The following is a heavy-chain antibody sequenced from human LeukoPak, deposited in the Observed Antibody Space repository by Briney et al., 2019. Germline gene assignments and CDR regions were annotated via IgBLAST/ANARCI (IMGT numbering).Heavy chain of an antibody. CDR2: INPTGGST. D-gene: IGHD7-27*01. CDR1: GYTFTGYY. J-gene: IGHJ6*03. CDR3: ARSGDHYYYYMDV. Sequence: GASVKVSCKASGYTFTGYYMHWVRQAPGQGLEWMGLINPTGGSTGYAQKFQGRVTITRNTSISTAYMELSSLRSEDTAVYYCARSGDHYYYYMDVWGKGTTVTVSS. V-gene: IGHV1-46*01.